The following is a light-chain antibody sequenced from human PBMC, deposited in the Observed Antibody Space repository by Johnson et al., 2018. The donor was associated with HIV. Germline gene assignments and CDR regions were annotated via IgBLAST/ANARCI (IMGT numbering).Light chain of an antibody. CDR2: END. V-gene: IGLV1-51*02. Sequence: QSMLTQSPSVSAAPGQKVTISCSGSNSNIGNNYVSWYQQLPGTAPKILIYENDKRPSGIPDRFSGSKYGTSANLGLTGLQTADEADYYCGTWDSSLSAHYVFGTGTKVTVL. CDR1: NSNIGNNY. CDR3: GTWDSSLSAHYV. J-gene: IGLJ1*01.